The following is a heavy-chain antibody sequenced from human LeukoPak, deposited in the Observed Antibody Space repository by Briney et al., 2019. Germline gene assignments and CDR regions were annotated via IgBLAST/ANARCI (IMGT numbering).Heavy chain of an antibody. CDR3: AELGMTMIGGV. V-gene: IGHV3-11*04. D-gene: IGHD3-10*02. Sequence: VGSPRLSCAASVLTFSDYYMSWIRQAPGKGLEWVSYISSSGSTIYYADAVKRRFTISKDNAKNSLYLQMDSLRAEDTAVYDCAELGMTMIGGVWGKGTTVTISS. J-gene: IGHJ6*04. CDR1: VLTFSDYY. CDR2: ISSSGSTI.